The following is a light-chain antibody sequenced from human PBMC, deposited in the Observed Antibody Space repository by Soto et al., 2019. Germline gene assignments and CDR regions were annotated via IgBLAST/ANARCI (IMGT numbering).Light chain of an antibody. CDR3: QQRSNWPIT. Sequence: IVLTQSPATLSVSPWERATLSCRASQSVSSNLAWYQQKPGQAPRLLMYGASSRATGIPDRFSGSGSGTDFTLTISSLEPEDFAVYYCQQRSNWPITFGQGTRLEIK. V-gene: IGKV3-11*01. CDR2: GAS. J-gene: IGKJ5*01. CDR1: QSVSSN.